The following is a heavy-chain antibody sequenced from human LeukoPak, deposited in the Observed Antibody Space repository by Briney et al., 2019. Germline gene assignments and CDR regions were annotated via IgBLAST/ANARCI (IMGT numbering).Heavy chain of an antibody. CDR2: INQDGSEK. CDR3: AREGRAEYFDY. Sequence: GGSLRLSCAASGFTFISYWTNWVRQAPGKGLEWVANINQDGSEKYYVDSVKGRFTISRDNGKNSLYLQLNSLRAEDTAVYYCAREGRAEYFDYWGEGTLVTVSS. V-gene: IGHV3-7*01. CDR1: GFTFISYW. J-gene: IGHJ4*02.